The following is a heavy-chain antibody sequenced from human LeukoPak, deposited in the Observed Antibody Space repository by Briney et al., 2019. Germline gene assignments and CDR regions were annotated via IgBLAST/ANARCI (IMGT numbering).Heavy chain of an antibody. CDR1: GGSISSYY. Sequence: PSETLSLTSTVSGGSISSYYWSWIRQPPGKGLEWIGYIYYSGSTNYDPSLKSRVTISVDTSKNQFSLKLSSVTAADTAVYYCARMDVVVPAAGRDYYYYYGMDVWGQGTTVTVSS. CDR3: ARMDVVVPAAGRDYYYYYGMDV. D-gene: IGHD2-2*01. V-gene: IGHV4-59*08. CDR2: IYYSGST. J-gene: IGHJ6*02.